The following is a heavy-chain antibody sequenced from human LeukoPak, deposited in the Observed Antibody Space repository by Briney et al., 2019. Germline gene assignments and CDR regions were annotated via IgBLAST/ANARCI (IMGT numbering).Heavy chain of an antibody. J-gene: IGHJ6*02. V-gene: IGHV3-48*04. CDR2: ISSSSSTI. Sequence: GGSLRLSCAASGFTFKTYWMNWVRQAPGKGLEWVSYISSSSSTIYYADSVKGRFTISRDNAKNSLYLQMNSLRAEDTAVYYCASNPFHYHSSGYLHGMDVWGQGTTVTVSS. CDR3: ASNPFHYHSSGYLHGMDV. CDR1: GFTFKTYW. D-gene: IGHD3-22*01.